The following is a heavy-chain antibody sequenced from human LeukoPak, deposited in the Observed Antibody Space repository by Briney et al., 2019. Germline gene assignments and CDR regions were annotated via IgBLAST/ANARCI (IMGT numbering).Heavy chain of an antibody. CDR3: ARGYYDSSGYYTEFAN. CDR2: IYTSGST. D-gene: IGHD3-22*01. V-gene: IGHV4-4*07. Sequence: PSETLSLTCTVSGGSISIYYWSWLRQPAGKGLEWIGRIYTSGSTDYNPSLKSRVTMSVDTSKNKFSLKVTSATAADTAVYYCARGYYDSSGYYTEFANWGQGTLVTVSS. J-gene: IGHJ4*02. CDR1: GGSISIYY.